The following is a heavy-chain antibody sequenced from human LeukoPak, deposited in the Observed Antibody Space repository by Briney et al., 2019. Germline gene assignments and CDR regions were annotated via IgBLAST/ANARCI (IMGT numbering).Heavy chain of an antibody. CDR3: ARVAITYWFDP. D-gene: IGHD1-14*01. V-gene: IGHV4-39*07. CDR2: VYYSGSI. Sequence: ASETLSLTCTVSGGSISSSSFYWGWIRQTPGKGLEWIGSVYYSGSIYYNPSLKSRVTISVDTSKNQFSLKLSSVTAADTAVYYCARVAITYWFDPWGQGTLVTVSS. CDR1: GGSISSSSFY. J-gene: IGHJ5*02.